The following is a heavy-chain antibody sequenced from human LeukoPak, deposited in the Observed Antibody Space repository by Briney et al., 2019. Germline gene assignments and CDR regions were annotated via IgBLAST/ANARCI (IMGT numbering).Heavy chain of an antibody. CDR3: ATYMIVVVITHDAFDI. CDR1: GGSISSSSYY. CDR2: IYYSGST. V-gene: IGHV4-39*01. D-gene: IGHD3-22*01. J-gene: IGHJ3*02. Sequence: SETLSLTCTVSGGSISSSSYYWGWIRQPPGKGLEWIGSIYYSGSTYYNPSLKSRVTISVDTSKNQFSLKLSSVTAADTAVYYCATYMIVVVITHDAFDIWGQGTMVTVSS.